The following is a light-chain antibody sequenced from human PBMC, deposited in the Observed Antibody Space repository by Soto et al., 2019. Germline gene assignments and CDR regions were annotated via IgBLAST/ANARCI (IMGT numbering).Light chain of an antibody. J-gene: IGLJ2*01. CDR2: GVT. CDR1: SIDVGGYNY. CDR3: TSYIHRRTLVV. Sequence: QSALTQPASVSGSPGQSITISCTGTSIDVGGYNYVSWYQHHPGKAPKLMIYGVTNRPSGVSIRFSGSKSGNTASLTISGLQPEDEADYYCTSYIHRRTLVVFGGGTKATVL. V-gene: IGLV2-14*01.